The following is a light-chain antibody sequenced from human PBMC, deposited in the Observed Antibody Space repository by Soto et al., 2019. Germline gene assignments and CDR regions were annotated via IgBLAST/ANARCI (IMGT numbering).Light chain of an antibody. Sequence: AIQLTQSPSSLYASVGDRVTITCRASQAISSTLAWYQQKPGEVPKVLISDASKLQSGVPSRFSGSGSGTDFTLTISSLQPEDYETYYCQQFRDYPLTFGGGTKVEIK. J-gene: IGKJ4*01. CDR2: DAS. CDR1: QAISST. V-gene: IGKV1D-13*01. CDR3: QQFRDYPLT.